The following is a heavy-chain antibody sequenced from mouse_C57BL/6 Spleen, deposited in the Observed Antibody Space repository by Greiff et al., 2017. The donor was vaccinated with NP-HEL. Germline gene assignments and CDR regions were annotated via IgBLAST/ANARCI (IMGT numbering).Heavy chain of an antibody. Sequence: LVESGASVKISCKASGYAFSSSWMNWVKQRPGKGLEWIGRIYPGDGDTNYNGKFKGKATLTADKSSSTAYMQLSSLTSEDSAVYFCARSGSLYAMDYWGQGTSVTVSS. V-gene: IGHV1-82*01. CDR3: ARSGSLYAMDY. J-gene: IGHJ4*01. CDR1: GYAFSSSW. CDR2: IYPGDGDT.